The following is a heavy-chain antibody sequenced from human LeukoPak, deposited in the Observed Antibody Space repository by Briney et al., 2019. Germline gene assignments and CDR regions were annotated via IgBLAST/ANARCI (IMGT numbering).Heavy chain of an antibody. CDR2: INHRGST. CDR3: ARGGNHCSSTSCYRYYYYYGMDV. V-gene: IGHV4-34*01. CDR1: GGSFSGYY. Sequence: SETLSLTCAVYGGSFSGYYWSWIRQPPGKGLEWIGGINHRGSTNYNPSLKSRVTISVDTSTNQSSLKLRSVTAADTAVYYCARGGNHCSSTSCYRYYYYYGMDVWGKGTTVTVYS. D-gene: IGHD2-2*02. J-gene: IGHJ6*04.